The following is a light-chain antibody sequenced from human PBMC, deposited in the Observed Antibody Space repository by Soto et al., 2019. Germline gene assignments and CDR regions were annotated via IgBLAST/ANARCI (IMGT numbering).Light chain of an antibody. CDR1: QSISSW. J-gene: IGKJ1*01. CDR3: QQYKSHRRT. CDR2: KAS. Sequence: DIPMTQSPSTLSASVGDRVTITCRASQSISSWLAWYQQKPGKAPKLLINKASSLESGVPSRFSGSGSGTEFTLTISSLQPDDFATYYCQQYKSHRRTFGQGTKVEIK. V-gene: IGKV1-5*03.